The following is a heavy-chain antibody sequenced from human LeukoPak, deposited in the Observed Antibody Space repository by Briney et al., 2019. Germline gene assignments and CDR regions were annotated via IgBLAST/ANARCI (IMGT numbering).Heavy chain of an antibody. CDR3: ARGLQYGMDV. J-gene: IGHJ6*02. CDR1: GGTISSGGYY. Sequence: SETLSLTCTVSGGTISSGGYYWSWIRQHPGKGLEWIGYIYYSGSTYYNPSLKSRVTISVDTSKNQFSLKLSSVTAADTAVYYCARGLQYGMDVWGQGTTVTVSS. CDR2: IYYSGST. V-gene: IGHV4-31*03. D-gene: IGHD4-11*01.